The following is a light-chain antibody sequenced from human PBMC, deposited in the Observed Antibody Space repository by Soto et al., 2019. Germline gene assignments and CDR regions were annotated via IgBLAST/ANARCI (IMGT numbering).Light chain of an antibody. V-gene: IGKV3-20*01. J-gene: IGKJ5*01. CDR1: QSVSSSY. Sequence: EIVLTQSPGTLSLSPGERATLSCRASQSVSSSYLAWYQQKPGQAPRLLIYGASSRATGIPDRFSGSGSGLDFTLTISRLEPEDFVVYYCQQYGRSPLVTFGQGTRLEIK. CDR2: GAS. CDR3: QQYGRSPLVT.